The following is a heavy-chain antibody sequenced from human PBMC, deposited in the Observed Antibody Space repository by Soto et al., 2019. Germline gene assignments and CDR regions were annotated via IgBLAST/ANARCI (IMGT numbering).Heavy chain of an antibody. Sequence: SVKVSCKASGGTFSSYAISWVRQAPGQGLEWMGGIIPIFGTANYAQKFQGRVTITADESTSTAYMELSSLRSEDTAVYYCARDAPGIAAAGTTGFDPWGQGTLVTVSS. CDR1: GGTFSSYA. CDR3: ARDAPGIAAAGTTGFDP. V-gene: IGHV1-69*13. D-gene: IGHD6-13*01. J-gene: IGHJ5*02. CDR2: IIPIFGTA.